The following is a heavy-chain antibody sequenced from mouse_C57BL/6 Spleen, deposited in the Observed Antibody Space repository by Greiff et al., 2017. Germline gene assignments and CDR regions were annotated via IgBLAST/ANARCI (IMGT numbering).Heavy chain of an antibody. CDR3: ARHDGDNYCDY. D-gene: IGHD3-2*01. Sequence: EVKLQESGGDLVKPGGSLKLSCAASGFTFSSYGMSWVRQTPDKRLEWVATISSGGSYTYYPDSVKGRFTISRDNAKNTLYLQMSSLKSEDTAMYYCARHDGDNYCDYWGQGTTLTVSS. J-gene: IGHJ2*01. CDR2: ISSGGSYT. V-gene: IGHV5-6*01. CDR1: GFTFSSYG.